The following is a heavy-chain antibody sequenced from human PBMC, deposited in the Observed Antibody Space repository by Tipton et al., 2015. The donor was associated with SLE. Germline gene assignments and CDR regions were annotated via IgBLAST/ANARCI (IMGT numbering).Heavy chain of an antibody. CDR3: ARLGSDDP. J-gene: IGHJ5*02. V-gene: IGHV4-34*01. Sequence: TLSLTCSVYGGSFSGYYWSWIRQPPGKGLEWIGEINHSGSTNFNHSLKSRVTISEDTTKNQFSLKLSSVTAADTTFYYCARLGSDDPWGQGTLVTVSS. CDR1: GGSFSGYY. CDR2: INHSGST.